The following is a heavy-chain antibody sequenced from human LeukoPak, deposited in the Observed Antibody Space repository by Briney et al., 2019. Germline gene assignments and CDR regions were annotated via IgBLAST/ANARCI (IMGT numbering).Heavy chain of an antibody. D-gene: IGHD6-19*01. Sequence: GGSLRLSCAASGFTFNYAWMSWVRQAPGKGLEWVSAISGSGGTTYYADSVKGRFTISRDNSKNTLSLQMNSLRAEDTAVYYCAKATQWTSDYWGQGTLVTVSS. CDR2: ISGSGGTT. CDR3: AKATQWTSDY. J-gene: IGHJ4*02. V-gene: IGHV3-23*01. CDR1: GFTFNYAW.